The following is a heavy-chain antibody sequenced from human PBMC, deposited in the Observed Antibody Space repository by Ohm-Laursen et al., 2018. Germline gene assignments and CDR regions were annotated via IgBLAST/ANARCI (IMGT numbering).Heavy chain of an antibody. Sequence: GASVKVSCKASGHTFTSYYIHWVRQAPGQGPEWMGIINPSGGSTTYAQRFQGRVTMTRDTSTSTVYMELSSLRSEDTAVYYCARDQRLYCSSTSCSYRSPQCGFDIWGQGTMVTVSS. CDR1: GHTFTSYY. D-gene: IGHD2-2*01. V-gene: IGHV1-46*01. J-gene: IGHJ3*02. CDR2: INPSGGST. CDR3: ARDQRLYCSSTSCSYRSPQCGFDI.